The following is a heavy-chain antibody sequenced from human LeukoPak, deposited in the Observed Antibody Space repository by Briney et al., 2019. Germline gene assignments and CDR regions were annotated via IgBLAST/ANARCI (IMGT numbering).Heavy chain of an antibody. Sequence: ASVKVSCKASGYTFTGYYMHWVRQAPGQGLDWMGWINPNSGGTNYAQKFQGRVTMTRDTSISTAYMELSSLRSEDTAVYYCARGTIQLWSNWGQGTLVTVSS. CDR3: ARGTIQLWSN. V-gene: IGHV1-2*02. D-gene: IGHD5-18*01. CDR2: INPNSGGT. J-gene: IGHJ4*02. CDR1: GYTFTGYY.